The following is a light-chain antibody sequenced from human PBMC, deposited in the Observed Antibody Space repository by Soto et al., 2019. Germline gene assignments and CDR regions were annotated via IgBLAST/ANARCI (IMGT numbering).Light chain of an antibody. J-gene: IGLJ1*01. V-gene: IGLV2-14*01. CDR2: EVS. Sequence: QSVLTQPASVSGSPGQSITISCTGTSSDVGGYNYVSWYQQQAGKAPKLIIHEVSNRPSGVSNRFSGPKSGNTASLTISGLQAEDEADYYCDSYTSSRAYVVGIGTKVTVL. CDR1: SSDVGGYNY. CDR3: DSYTSSRAYV.